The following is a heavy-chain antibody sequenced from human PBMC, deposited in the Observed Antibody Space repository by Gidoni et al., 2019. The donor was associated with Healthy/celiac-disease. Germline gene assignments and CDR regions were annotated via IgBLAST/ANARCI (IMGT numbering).Heavy chain of an antibody. CDR3: ARLGGIFSVVVPAAIGVDY. Sequence: QLQLQESGPGLVKPSETLSLTCTVSGGSISSSSYYWGWIRQPPGKGLEWIGSIYYSGSTYYNPSLKSRVTISVDTAKNQFSLKLSSVTAADTAVYYCARLGGIFSVVVPAAIGVDYWGQGTLVTVSS. J-gene: IGHJ4*02. V-gene: IGHV4-39*01. CDR1: GGSISSSSYY. CDR2: IYYSGST. D-gene: IGHD2-2*02.